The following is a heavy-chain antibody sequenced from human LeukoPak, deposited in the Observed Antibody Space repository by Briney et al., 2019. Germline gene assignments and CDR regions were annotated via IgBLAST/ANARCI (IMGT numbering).Heavy chain of an antibody. D-gene: IGHD2-21*02. V-gene: IGHV3-48*03. CDR3: ARDRSKVTAYDDALDI. Sequence: GGSLRLSCVASEFTFSSFELNWVRQAPGKGLEWISYISDVGDTQHYADSVKGRFTISRDNARNSLFLQMNSLTAEDTGVYYCARDRSKVTAYDDALDIWGQGTMVIVSS. J-gene: IGHJ3*02. CDR2: ISDVGDTQ. CDR1: EFTFSSFE.